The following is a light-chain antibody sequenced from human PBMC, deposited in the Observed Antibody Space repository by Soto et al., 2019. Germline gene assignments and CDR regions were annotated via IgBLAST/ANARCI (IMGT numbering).Light chain of an antibody. V-gene: IGLV2-23*01. CDR1: SSDVGSYNL. J-gene: IGLJ2*01. Sequence: QSALTQPASVSGSPGQSITIPCTGTSSDVGSYNLVSWYQQHPGKAPKFLIYEGSKRPSGVSSRFSGSTSGYTASLTISGLQAEDEAHYYCCSYASSTTLVFGGGTKVTVL. CDR3: CSYASSTTLV. CDR2: EGS.